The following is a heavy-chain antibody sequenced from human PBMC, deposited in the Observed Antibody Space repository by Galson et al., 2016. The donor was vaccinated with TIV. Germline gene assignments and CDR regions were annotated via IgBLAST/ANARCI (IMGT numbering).Heavy chain of an antibody. D-gene: IGHD3-22*01. V-gene: IGHV5-51*01. CDR2: VYPGDSHA. Sequence: QSGAEVKKPGESLKISCKHSGYGFVDYWIVWVRQRPGKGLEWMGIVYPGDSHARYSPSFQGQVTISADKSIRTAYLQWSSLKASDTAIYYCARHNYYDGICHAFDIWGQGTLVTVPS. J-gene: IGHJ3*02. CDR1: GYGFVDYW. CDR3: ARHNYYDGICHAFDI.